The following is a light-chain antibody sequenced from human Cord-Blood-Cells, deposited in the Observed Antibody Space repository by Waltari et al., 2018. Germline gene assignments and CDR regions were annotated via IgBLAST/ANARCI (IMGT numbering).Light chain of an antibody. CDR2: WAS. CDR3: QQYYSTPWT. Sequence: DIQMTQSPSTLSASVGDRVTITCRASQSISSWLAWYQQKQGQPPKLLIYWASTRESGVPDRFSGSGSGTDFTLTISSLQAEDVAVYYCQQYYSTPWTFGQGTKVEIK. CDR1: QSISSW. J-gene: IGKJ1*01. V-gene: IGKV4-1*01.